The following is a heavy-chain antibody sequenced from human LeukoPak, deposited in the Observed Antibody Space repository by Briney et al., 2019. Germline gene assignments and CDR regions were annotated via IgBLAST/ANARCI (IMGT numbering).Heavy chain of an antibody. V-gene: IGHV3-30-3*01. Sequence: GGSLRLSCVASGFTLSNSSIHWVRQAPGKGLEWVALISSIRSNKFYADSVKGRFTISRDNSKNTLYLQMSSLKTEDTAVYYCVRDVTYYGSGNYYLADAFDIWGQGTMVTVSS. CDR3: VRDVTYYGSGNYYLADAFDI. D-gene: IGHD3-10*01. CDR2: ISSIRSNK. J-gene: IGHJ3*02. CDR1: GFTLSNSS.